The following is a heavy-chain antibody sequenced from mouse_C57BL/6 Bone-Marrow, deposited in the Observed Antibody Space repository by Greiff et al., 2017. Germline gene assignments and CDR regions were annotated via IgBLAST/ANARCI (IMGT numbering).Heavy chain of an antibody. J-gene: IGHJ1*03. V-gene: IGHV1-64*01. Sequence: QVQLQQPGAELVKPGASVKLSCKASGYTFTSYWLHWVKQWPGQGLEWIGMIHPNSGSTNYNEKFKSKATLTVDKSSCTAYMQLSSLTSEDSAVYYCARWDYYGSTWYFDVWGTGTTVTVSS. CDR3: ARWDYYGSTWYFDV. CDR2: IHPNSGST. CDR1: GYTFTSYW. D-gene: IGHD1-1*01.